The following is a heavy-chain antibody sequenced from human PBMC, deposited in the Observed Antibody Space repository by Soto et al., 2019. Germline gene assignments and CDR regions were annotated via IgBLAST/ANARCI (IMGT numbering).Heavy chain of an antibody. Sequence: QVQLVESGGGVVQPGRSLRLSCAASGFSFSDYGMHWVRQAPGKGLEWVAAISYDGTNKYYADSVKGRFTISRDNSRNTLYLQTNSLRAEDTGVYYCVPKGVYYYYGLDVWGQGTTVTVSS. V-gene: IGHV3-30*03. D-gene: IGHD3-10*01. J-gene: IGHJ6*02. CDR3: VPKGVYYYYGLDV. CDR2: ISYDGTNK. CDR1: GFSFSDYG.